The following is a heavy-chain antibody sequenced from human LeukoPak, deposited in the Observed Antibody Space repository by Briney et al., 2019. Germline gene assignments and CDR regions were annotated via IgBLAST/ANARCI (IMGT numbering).Heavy chain of an antibody. CDR3: ARRAGYTGSWYEY. Sequence: TGGSLRLSCTVSSGSVNSGSYYWNWIRQPPGKGLEWIGYIYYSGSTNYNPSLKSRVTISVDTAKNQLSLKLSSVTATDTAVYYCARRAGYTGSWYEYWGQGTLVTVSS. V-gene: IGHV4-61*01. CDR1: SGSVNSGSYY. CDR2: IYYSGST. D-gene: IGHD6-13*01. J-gene: IGHJ4*02.